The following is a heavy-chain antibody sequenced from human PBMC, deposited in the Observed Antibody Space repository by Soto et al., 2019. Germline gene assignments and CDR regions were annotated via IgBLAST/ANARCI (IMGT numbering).Heavy chain of an antibody. CDR1: GFTFSDYY. J-gene: IGHJ4*02. Sequence: QVHLVESGGGLVKPGGSLRLSCAASGFTFSDYYMSWIRQAPGKGLEWVSCISSSATSMYYADSVKGRFTISRDDAKNSLYLQINNLRAEDTAVYYCARRRRYCGGDCYLDYWGQGTLVTVSS. CDR3: ARRRRYCGGDCYLDY. CDR2: ISSSATSM. D-gene: IGHD2-21*02. V-gene: IGHV3-11*01.